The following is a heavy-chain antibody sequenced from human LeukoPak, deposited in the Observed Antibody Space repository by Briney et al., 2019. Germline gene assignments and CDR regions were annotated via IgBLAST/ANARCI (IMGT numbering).Heavy chain of an antibody. CDR2: VFYTGKT. V-gene: IGHV4-39*07. CDR3: ARVFDS. CDR1: GGSVSTSDYY. J-gene: IGHJ4*02. Sequence: SENLSLTCTVSGGSVSTSDYYWGWIRQSPVKGLEWIGDVFYTGKTNYNPSLRGRATISIDTSKNQFSLKLTYVTVADTAVYYCARVFDSWGQGTLVTVSS.